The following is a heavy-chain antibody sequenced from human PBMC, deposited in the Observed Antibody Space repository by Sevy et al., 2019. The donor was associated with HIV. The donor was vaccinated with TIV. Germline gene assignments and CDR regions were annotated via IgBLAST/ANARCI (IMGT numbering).Heavy chain of an antibody. D-gene: IGHD3-22*01. J-gene: IGHJ4*02. CDR3: ARDRANYYDSTRYFDY. CDR1: GFTFCSYA. CDR2: ISYDGSNK. Sequence: GGSLRLSCAASGFTFCSYAMHWVRQAPGKGLEWVAVISYDGSNKYYADSVKGRFTISRDNSKNTLYLQMNSLRAEDTAVYYCARDRANYYDSTRYFDYWGQGTLVTVS. V-gene: IGHV3-30-3*01.